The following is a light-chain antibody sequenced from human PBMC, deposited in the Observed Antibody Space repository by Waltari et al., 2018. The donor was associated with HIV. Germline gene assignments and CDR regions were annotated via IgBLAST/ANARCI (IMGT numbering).Light chain of an antibody. Sequence: LLLTPSPATLSLSPGYRVTLSFRASQNVRTYLTWYQQTPCQSHRLLIYSASNRATCIAARFSGSGSGTDLTLTITSLELQHFAVYSCQHRSNWHTGATFGGGTKVEIK. V-gene: IGKV3D-11*02. CDR2: SAS. CDR1: QNVRTY. J-gene: IGKJ4*01. CDR3: QHRSNWHTGAT.